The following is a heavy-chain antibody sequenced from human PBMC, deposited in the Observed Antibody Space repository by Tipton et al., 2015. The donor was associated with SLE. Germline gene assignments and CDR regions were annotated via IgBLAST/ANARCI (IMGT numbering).Heavy chain of an antibody. CDR1: GVSISSHY. J-gene: IGHJ4*02. V-gene: IGHV4-59*11. Sequence: GLVKPSETMSLTCSVSGVSISSHYWSWIRQPPGKGLEWIGYIHYSGTTNYNPSLRGRVTMSVDTSKNQFSLKLSSVTAADTAMYYCARSDGGYWGQGTLVTVSS. CDR3: ARSDGGY. D-gene: IGHD3-16*01. CDR2: IHYSGTT.